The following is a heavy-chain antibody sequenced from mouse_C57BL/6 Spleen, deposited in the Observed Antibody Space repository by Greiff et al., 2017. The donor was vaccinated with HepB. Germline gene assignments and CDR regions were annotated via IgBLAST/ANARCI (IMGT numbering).Heavy chain of an antibody. J-gene: IGHJ1*03. Sequence: VQLQQSGAELVRPGASVTLSCKASGYTFTDYEMHWVKQTPVHGLEWIGAIDPDTGGTAYNQKFKGKAILTAGKSSSTAYMELRSLTSEDSAVYYCTRDGYYRYFDVWGTGTTVTVSS. V-gene: IGHV1-15*01. CDR3: TRDGYYRYFDV. CDR1: GYTFTDYE. CDR2: IDPDTGGT. D-gene: IGHD2-3*01.